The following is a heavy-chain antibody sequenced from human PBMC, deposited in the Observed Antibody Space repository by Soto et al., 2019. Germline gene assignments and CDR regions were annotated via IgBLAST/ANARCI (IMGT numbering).Heavy chain of an antibody. D-gene: IGHD3-3*01. CDR1: GYTFTGYY. CDR2: INPNGGGT. V-gene: IGHV1-2*02. CDR3: ARNDAFLEWSRYGMDV. J-gene: IGHJ6*02. Sequence: ASVKVSCKASGYTFTGYYMHWVRQAPGQGLEWMGWINPNGGGTNYAQKFQGRVTMTRDTSISTAYMELSRLRSDDTAVYYCARNDAFLEWSRYGMDVWGQGTTVTVSS.